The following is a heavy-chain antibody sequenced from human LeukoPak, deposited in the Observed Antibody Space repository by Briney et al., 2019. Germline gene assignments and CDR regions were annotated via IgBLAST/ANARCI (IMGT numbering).Heavy chain of an antibody. Sequence: GGSLRLSCAVSGFTFSSYWMHWVRQAPGKGLVWVSRINSDGTETHYADSVQGRFIISRDNAKNTLYLQMNSLRVEDTAVYYCARISSYIVVVPAARPYYMDVWGKGTTVTVSS. J-gene: IGHJ6*03. D-gene: IGHD2-2*01. V-gene: IGHV3-74*01. CDR3: ARISSYIVVVPAARPYYMDV. CDR2: INSDGTET. CDR1: GFTFSSYW.